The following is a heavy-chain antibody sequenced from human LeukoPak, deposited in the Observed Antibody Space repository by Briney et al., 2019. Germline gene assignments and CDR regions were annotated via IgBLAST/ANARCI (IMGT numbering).Heavy chain of an antibody. V-gene: IGHV4-4*07. J-gene: IGHJ3*02. D-gene: IGHD2-15*01. CDR3: ARGRYCSADICSGGDAFDI. CDR1: GGSINNYY. Sequence: PSETLSLTCTVSGGSINNYYWGWIRQPVGKGLEWIGRIYTRGSTNYNPSLKSRVTMSVDTSKNQFSLKLSSVTAADTAVYYCARGRYCSADICSGGDAFDIWGQGTMVSVSS. CDR2: IYTRGST.